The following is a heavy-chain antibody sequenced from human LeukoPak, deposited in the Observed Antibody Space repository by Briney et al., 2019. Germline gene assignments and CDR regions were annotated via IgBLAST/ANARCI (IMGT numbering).Heavy chain of an antibody. CDR3: ARDHSSGWYGDY. V-gene: IGHV1-2*02. CDR2: INPNSGGT. Sequence: ASVKVSCKASGYTFTGYSMHWVRQAPGQRLEWMGWINPNSGGTNYAQKFQGRVTMTRDTSISTAYMELSRLRSDDTAVYYCARDHSSGWYGDYWGQGTLVTVSS. J-gene: IGHJ4*02. D-gene: IGHD6-19*01. CDR1: GYTFTGYS.